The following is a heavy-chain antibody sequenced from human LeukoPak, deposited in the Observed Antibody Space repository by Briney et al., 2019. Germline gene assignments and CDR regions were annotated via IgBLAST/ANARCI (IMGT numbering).Heavy chain of an antibody. D-gene: IGHD2-15*01. CDR1: GGPFSGYY. Sequence: SETLSLTCAVYGGPFSGYYWGWIRQPPGKGLEWIGEINHSGSTNYNQSLKSRVTISVDTSKNQFSLKLSCVTAADTAVYYCARGVVAATFWFDPWGQGTLVTVSS. V-gene: IGHV4-34*01. CDR2: INHSGST. J-gene: IGHJ5*02. CDR3: ARGVVAATFWFDP.